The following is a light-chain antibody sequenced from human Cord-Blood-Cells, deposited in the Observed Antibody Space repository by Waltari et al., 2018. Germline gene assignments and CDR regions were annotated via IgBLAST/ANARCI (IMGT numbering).Light chain of an antibody. CDR3: SSYTSSSTWV. CDR2: DVS. Sequence: QSALTQPASVSGSPGHSITIPCPGTSRDVGGDNYVSWYQQHPGKAPKLMIYDVSKRPSGVSNRFSGSKSGNTASLTISGLQAEDEADYYCSSYTSSSTWVFGGGTKLTVL. CDR1: SRDVGGDNY. V-gene: IGLV2-14*01. J-gene: IGLJ3*02.